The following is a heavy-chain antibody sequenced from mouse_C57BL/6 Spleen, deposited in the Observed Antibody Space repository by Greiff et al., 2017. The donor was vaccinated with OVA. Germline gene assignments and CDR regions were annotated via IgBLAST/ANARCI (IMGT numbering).Heavy chain of an antibody. CDR3: ARGRVTYYGSSYWYFDV. J-gene: IGHJ1*03. D-gene: IGHD1-1*01. Sequence: VQLQQSGAELVKPGASVKMSCKASGYTFTTYPIEWMKQNHGKSLEWIGNFHPYNDDTKYNEQFKGKATLTVEKSSSTVYLELSRLTSDDSAVYYCARGRVTYYGSSYWYFDVWGTGTTVTVSS. CDR2: FHPYNDDT. CDR1: GYTFTTYP. V-gene: IGHV1-47*01.